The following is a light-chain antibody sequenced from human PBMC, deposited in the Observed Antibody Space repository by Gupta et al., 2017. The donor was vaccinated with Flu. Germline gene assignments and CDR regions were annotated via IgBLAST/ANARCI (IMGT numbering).Light chain of an antibody. Sequence: DVVMTQSPLSLPVTLGQPASISCRSSQGLVYIDGNTFLDWFHQRPGQSPRRLIYKVSNRDSGVPDRFSGSGSGTDFTLKISRVEAEDVGVYYCMQGTHWPWTFGQGTKLEIK. CDR3: MQGTHWPWT. J-gene: IGKJ2*02. CDR2: KVS. V-gene: IGKV2-30*01. CDR1: QGLVYIDGNTF.